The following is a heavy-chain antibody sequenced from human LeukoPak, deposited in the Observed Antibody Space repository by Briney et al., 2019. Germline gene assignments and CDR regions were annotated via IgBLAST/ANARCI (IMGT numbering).Heavy chain of an antibody. CDR1: GFSFSSYW. CDR2: IKQDGSEK. Sequence: GGSLRLSCAASGFSFSSYWMSWVRQAPGKGLEWVANIKQDGSEKYYVDSVKGRFTISRDNAKNSLYLQMNSLRAEDTAVYYCATGSRNYDFWSGYYGWGQGTLVTVSS. J-gene: IGHJ4*02. CDR3: ATGSRNYDFWSGYYG. D-gene: IGHD3-3*01. V-gene: IGHV3-7*01.